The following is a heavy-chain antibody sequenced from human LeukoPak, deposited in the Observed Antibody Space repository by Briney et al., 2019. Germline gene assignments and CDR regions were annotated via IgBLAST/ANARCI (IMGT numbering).Heavy chain of an antibody. V-gene: IGHV3-7*01. J-gene: IGHJ6*03. CDR3: ARDPVHSSGWFAVSYYYMDV. D-gene: IGHD6-19*01. CDR2: VKQDGSEE. CDR1: GFTFSRHL. Sequence: GGSLRLSCAASGFTFSRHLMSWVRQAPGKGLEWVANVKQDGSEEFYVDSVKGRFTISRDNAKNSLYLQMNSLRAEDTAVYYCARDPVHSSGWFAVSYYYMDVWGKGTTVAVSS.